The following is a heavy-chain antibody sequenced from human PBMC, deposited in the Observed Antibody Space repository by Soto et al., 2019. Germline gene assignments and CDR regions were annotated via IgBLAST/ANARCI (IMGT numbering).Heavy chain of an antibody. J-gene: IGHJ6*02. V-gene: IGHV3-30-3*01. Sequence: GGSLRLSCAASGFTFSSYAMHWVRQAPGKGLEWVAVISYDGSNKYYADSVKGRFTISRDNSKNTLYLQMNSLRAEDTAVYYCASPIVVVPAAMFDYYYYGMDVWGQGTTVTVSS. CDR2: ISYDGSNK. D-gene: IGHD2-2*01. CDR3: ASPIVVVPAAMFDYYYYGMDV. CDR1: GFTFSSYA.